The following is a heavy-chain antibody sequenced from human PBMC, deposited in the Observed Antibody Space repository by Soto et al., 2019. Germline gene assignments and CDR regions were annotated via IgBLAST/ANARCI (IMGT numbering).Heavy chain of an antibody. V-gene: IGHV1-69*13. CDR3: AKEPDTAMESPNGLAP. Sequence: GASVKASCKAPGGTFSSYSISWVRQAPGQGLEWMGGIIPIFGTANYAQKFQGRVTITADESTSTAYMELSSLRSEDTAVYYCAKEPDTAMESPNGLAPWGKGTLVTVSS. D-gene: IGHD5-18*01. CDR1: GGTFSSYS. CDR2: IIPIFGTA. J-gene: IGHJ5*02.